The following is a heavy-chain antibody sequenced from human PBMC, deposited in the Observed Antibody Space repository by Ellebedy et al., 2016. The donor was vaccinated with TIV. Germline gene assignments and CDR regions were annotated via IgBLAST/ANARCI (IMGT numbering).Heavy chain of an antibody. D-gene: IGHD3-10*01. CDR3: ARRWFGELGWFDP. CDR2: INPNSGGT. V-gene: IGHV1-2*02. J-gene: IGHJ5*02. CDR1: GYTFTGYY. Sequence: ASVKVSXXASGYTFTGYYMHWVRQAPGQGLEWMGWINPNSGGTNYAQKFQGRVTMTRDTSISTAYMELSSLRSEDTAVYYCARRWFGELGWFDPWGQGTLVTVSS.